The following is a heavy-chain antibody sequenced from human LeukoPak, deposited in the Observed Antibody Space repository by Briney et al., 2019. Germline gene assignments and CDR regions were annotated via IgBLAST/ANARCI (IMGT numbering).Heavy chain of an antibody. CDR2: ISGSGGST. J-gene: IGHJ3*02. Sequence: GGSLRLSCAASGFIFRSYAMSWVRQAPGKGLEWVSAISGSGGSTYYADSVKGRFTISRDNSKNTLYLQMNSLRAEDTAVYYCAKGGKLFPDIWGQGTMDTVSS. D-gene: IGHD2-21*01. V-gene: IGHV3-23*01. CDR3: AKGGKLFPDI. CDR1: GFIFRSYA.